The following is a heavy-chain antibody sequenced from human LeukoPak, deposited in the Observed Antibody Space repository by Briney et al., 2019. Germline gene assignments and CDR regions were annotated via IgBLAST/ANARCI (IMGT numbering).Heavy chain of an antibody. Sequence: ASVKVSCKASGYTFTSYYMHWVRQAPGQGLEWMGIINPSGGSTSYAQKFQGRVTMTRDTSTSTVYMELRSLRSDDTAVYYCARDLPYSSSWDDAFDIWGQGTMVTVSS. CDR1: GYTFTSYY. CDR3: ARDLPYSSSWDDAFDI. V-gene: IGHV1-46*01. J-gene: IGHJ3*02. CDR2: INPSGGST. D-gene: IGHD6-13*01.